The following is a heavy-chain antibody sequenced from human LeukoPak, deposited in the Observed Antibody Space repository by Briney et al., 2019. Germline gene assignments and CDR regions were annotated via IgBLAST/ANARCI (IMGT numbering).Heavy chain of an antibody. J-gene: IGHJ4*02. CDR1: GFTVSSNY. CDR2: IYSGGST. D-gene: IGHD3-10*01. V-gene: IGHV3-53*01. Sequence: GGSLRLSCAASGFTVSSNYMSWVRQAPGKGLEWVSVIYSGGSTYYADSVKGRFTISRDNSKNTLYLQMNSLRAEDTAVYYCAKVKVYYGSGSYSGFDYWGQGTLVTVSS. CDR3: AKVKVYYGSGSYSGFDY.